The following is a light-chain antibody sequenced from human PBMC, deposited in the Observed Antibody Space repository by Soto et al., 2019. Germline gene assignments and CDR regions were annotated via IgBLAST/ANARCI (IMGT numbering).Light chain of an antibody. CDR1: SRDVGGYNY. Sequence: QSVLTQPASVSGSPGQSITISCTGTSRDVGGYNYVSWYQQHPGKAPKLMIYEVSKRPSGVPDRFSGSKSGNTASLTVSGLQAEDEADYYCNSYAGSNNWVFGGGTQLTVL. CDR3: NSYAGSNNWV. V-gene: IGLV2-8*01. CDR2: EVS. J-gene: IGLJ3*02.